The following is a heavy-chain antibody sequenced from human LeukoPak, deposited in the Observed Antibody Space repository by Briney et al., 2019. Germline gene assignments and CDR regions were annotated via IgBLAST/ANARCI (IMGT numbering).Heavy chain of an antibody. Sequence: GESLRLSCAASGFTFSSYWMSWVLLAPGKGLEWVANIKQDGSEIYYVDSVKGRFTISRDNAKNSLYLQMNTLRAEDTAVYYCARVPITYYYGSGSYFCGMDVWGKGTTVSVSS. CDR3: ARVPITYYYGSGSYFCGMDV. J-gene: IGHJ6*04. D-gene: IGHD3-10*01. CDR2: IKQDGSEI. V-gene: IGHV3-7*03. CDR1: GFTFSSYW.